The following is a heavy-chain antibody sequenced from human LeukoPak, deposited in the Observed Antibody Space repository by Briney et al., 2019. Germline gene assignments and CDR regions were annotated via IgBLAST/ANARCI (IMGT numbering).Heavy chain of an antibody. CDR2: IFYDGST. CDR3: ARGRYSYGGAVGDYFDY. D-gene: IGHD5-18*01. J-gene: IGHJ4*02. Sequence: SETLSLTCTVSGGSISSYYWGWIRQPPGKGLEWIGSIFYDGSTGYNPSLRSRVTISVDTSKNHFSLKLISVTAADTAVYYCARGRYSYGGAVGDYFDYWGQGTLVTVSS. V-gene: IGHV4-39*02. CDR1: GGSISSYY.